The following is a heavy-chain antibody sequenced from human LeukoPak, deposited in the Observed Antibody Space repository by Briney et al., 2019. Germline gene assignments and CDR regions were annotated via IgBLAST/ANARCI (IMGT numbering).Heavy chain of an antibody. CDR2: INNDGNTT. V-gene: IGHV3-74*01. CDR1: AFTFNSYW. CDR3: VRGGVTGSGTYYVLN. Sequence: GSLTFYCSAYAFTFNSYWMHRLRQVPGQGLVWVLRINNDGNTTRYAVSVKGRVNSRRDNAKKTVHLQKNSLRAEDTAVYYCVRGGVTGSGTYYVLNWGQGTLITVSS. J-gene: IGHJ4*02. D-gene: IGHD3-10*01.